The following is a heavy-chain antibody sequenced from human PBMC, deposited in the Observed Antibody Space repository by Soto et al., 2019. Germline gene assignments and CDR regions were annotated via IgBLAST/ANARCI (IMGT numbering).Heavy chain of an antibody. D-gene: IGHD3-9*01. CDR3: AKAHNVYYDILTGYYMAPFEP. CDR2: ISGSGGST. J-gene: IGHJ5*02. CDR1: GFTFSSYA. V-gene: IGHV3-23*01. Sequence: GGSLRLSCAASGFTFSSYAMSWVRQAPGKGLEWVSAISGSGGSTYYADSVKGRFTISRDNSKNTLYLQMNSLRAEDTAVYYCAKAHNVYYDILTGYYMAPFEPWGQGTLVTVSS.